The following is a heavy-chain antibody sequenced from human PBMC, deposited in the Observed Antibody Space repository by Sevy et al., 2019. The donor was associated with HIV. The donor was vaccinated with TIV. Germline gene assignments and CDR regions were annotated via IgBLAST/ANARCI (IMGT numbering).Heavy chain of an antibody. J-gene: IGHJ5*02. CDR3: AKGRRRLLWFWELSGWFDP. V-gene: IGHV3-23*01. CDR1: GFTFSSYA. CDR2: ISGSGGST. D-gene: IGHD3-10*01. Sequence: GGYLRLSCAASGFTFSSYAMSWVRQAPGKGLEWVSAISGSGGSTYYTDTVKGRFTISRDNSKNTLYLQMNSLRAEDTAVYYCAKGRRRLLWFWELSGWFDPWGQGTLVTVSS.